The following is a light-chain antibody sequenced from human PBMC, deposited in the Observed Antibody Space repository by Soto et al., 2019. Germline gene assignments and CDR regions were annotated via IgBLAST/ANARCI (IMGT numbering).Light chain of an antibody. CDR2: AAS. J-gene: IGKJ4*01. Sequence: DIQMTQSPSAMSASVGDRVTITCRASQGISNYLAWFQQKPGKVPKRLIYAASSLQIGVPSRFSGSGSGTEFTLTIISLQPEDFATYNCLQHNSYLALTFGGGTKLEIK. CDR3: LQHNSYLALT. CDR1: QGISNY. V-gene: IGKV1-17*03.